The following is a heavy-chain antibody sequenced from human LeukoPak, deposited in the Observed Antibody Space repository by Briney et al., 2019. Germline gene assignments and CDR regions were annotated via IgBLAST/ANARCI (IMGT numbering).Heavy chain of an antibody. Sequence: GGSLRLSCAASGFTFSSYGLHWVRQAPGKGLEWVSGIGGGGTEYYADSVKGRFIISSDSSQNLVHLQMNSLTVEDTAVYYCARAQPALDYWGQGTLVTVSS. CDR2: IGGGGTE. V-gene: IGHV3-23*01. CDR3: ARAQPALDY. J-gene: IGHJ4*02. CDR1: GFTFSSYG. D-gene: IGHD2-2*01.